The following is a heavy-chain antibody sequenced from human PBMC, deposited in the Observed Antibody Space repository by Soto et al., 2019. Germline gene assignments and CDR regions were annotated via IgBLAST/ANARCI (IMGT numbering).Heavy chain of an antibody. CDR1: GFNFDNSY. V-gene: IGHV3-53*01. Sequence: GGSLRLSCAVSGFNFDNSYMSWVRQAPGKGLEWVSILYSGGQTHYTESVRGRFTISRDISKNTLDLQMNRLTADDTAVYYCSKNNVAPAFVGFEYWGQGTLVTVSS. J-gene: IGHJ4*02. D-gene: IGHD2-2*01. CDR3: SKNNVAPAFVGFEY. CDR2: LYSGGQT.